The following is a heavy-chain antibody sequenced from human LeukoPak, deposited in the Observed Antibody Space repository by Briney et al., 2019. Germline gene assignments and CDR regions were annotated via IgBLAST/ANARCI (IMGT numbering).Heavy chain of an antibody. Sequence: GGSLILSCEGSGFTFRRNSMNWVRQAPGKGLEWVSFISSSGTIYYADSVKGRFTISRDNAENSLYLQMNSLRDEDTAVYYCARGDSSGYHCYFDSWGQGTLVTVSS. J-gene: IGHJ4*02. CDR1: GFTFRRNS. D-gene: IGHD3-22*01. CDR3: ARGDSSGYHCYFDS. CDR2: ISSSGTI. V-gene: IGHV3-48*02.